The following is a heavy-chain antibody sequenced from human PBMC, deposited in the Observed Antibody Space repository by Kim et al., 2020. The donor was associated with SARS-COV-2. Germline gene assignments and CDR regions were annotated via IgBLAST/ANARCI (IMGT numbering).Heavy chain of an antibody. D-gene: IGHD4-17*01. CDR1: GGSFSGYY. Sequence: SETLSLTCAVYGGSFSGYYWSWIRQPPGKGLEWIGEINHSGSTNYNPSLKSRVTISVDTSKNQFSLKLSSLTAAATAVYYCSRQGATFSGNGDNYYYYM. CDR2: INHSGST. V-gene: IGHV4-34*01. CDR3: SRQGATFSGNGDNYYYYM. J-gene: IGHJ6*03.